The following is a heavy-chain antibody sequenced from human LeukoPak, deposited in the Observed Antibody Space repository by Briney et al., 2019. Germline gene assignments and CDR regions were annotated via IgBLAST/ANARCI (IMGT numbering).Heavy chain of an antibody. D-gene: IGHD3-3*01. Sequence: GGSLRLSCAASGFTFSNAWMSWVRQAPGKGLEWVGRIKSKTDGGTTDYAAPVKGRFTISRDDSKNTLYLQMNSLKTEDTAVYYCTTEDFWSGTGLVSLLYWFDPWGQGTLVTVSS. J-gene: IGHJ5*02. CDR2: IKSKTDGGTT. CDR3: TTEDFWSGTGLVSLLYWFDP. V-gene: IGHV3-15*01. CDR1: GFTFSNAW.